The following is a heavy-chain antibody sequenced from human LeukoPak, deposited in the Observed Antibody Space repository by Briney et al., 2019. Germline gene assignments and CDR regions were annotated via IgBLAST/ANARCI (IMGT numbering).Heavy chain of an antibody. Sequence: GRSLRLSCAASGFTFSSYGMHWVRQAPGKGLEWVAVIWYDGSNKYYADSVKGRFTISRDNSKNTLYLQMNSLRAEDTAVYYCARDDYYDSSGWDAFDIWGQGTMVTVSS. CDR3: ARDDYYDSSGWDAFDI. J-gene: IGHJ3*02. D-gene: IGHD3-22*01. CDR1: GFTFSSYG. CDR2: IWYDGSNK. V-gene: IGHV3-33*01.